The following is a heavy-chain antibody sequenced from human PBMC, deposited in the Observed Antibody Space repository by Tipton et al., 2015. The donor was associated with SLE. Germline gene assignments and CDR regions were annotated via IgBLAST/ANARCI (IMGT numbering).Heavy chain of an antibody. V-gene: IGHV4-61*02. J-gene: IGHJ5*02. D-gene: IGHD3-16*01. CDR3: ARNEYADNNNWFDP. Sequence: TLSLTCTVFGDSISSGTYYWSWIRQPAGKGLEWIGRIHPSGSTNYNPSLKNRVTISVDTSKNQFSLKVNSVTAADTAVYSCARNEYADNNNWFDPWGQGILVIVSS. CDR1: GDSISSGTYY. CDR2: IHPSGST.